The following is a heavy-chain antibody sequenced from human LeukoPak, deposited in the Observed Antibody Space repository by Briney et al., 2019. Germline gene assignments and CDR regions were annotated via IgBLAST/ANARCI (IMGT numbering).Heavy chain of an antibody. CDR2: IIPILGIA. D-gene: IGHD3-10*01. Sequence: SVKVSCKASGGTFSSCAISWVRQAPGQGLEWMGRIIPILGIANYAQKFQGRVTITADKSTSTAYMELSSLRSEDTAVYYCASSVFYGSGSYYPLNYYYGMDVWGQGTTVTVSS. CDR3: ASSVFYGSGSYYPLNYYYGMDV. CDR1: GGTFSSCA. V-gene: IGHV1-69*04. J-gene: IGHJ6*02.